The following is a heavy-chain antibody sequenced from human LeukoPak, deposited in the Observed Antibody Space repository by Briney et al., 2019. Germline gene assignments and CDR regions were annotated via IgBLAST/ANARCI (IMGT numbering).Heavy chain of an antibody. D-gene: IGHD3-9*01. CDR3: VRGLRYFDWLLEY. Sequence: GGSLRLSCAASGFTFSSYSMNWVRQAPGKGLEWVSSISSSSSYIYYADSVKGRFTISRDNAKNSLYLQMNSLRAEDTAVYYGVRGLRYFDWLLEYWGQGTLVTVSS. V-gene: IGHV3-21*01. CDR2: ISSSSSYI. CDR1: GFTFSSYS. J-gene: IGHJ4*02.